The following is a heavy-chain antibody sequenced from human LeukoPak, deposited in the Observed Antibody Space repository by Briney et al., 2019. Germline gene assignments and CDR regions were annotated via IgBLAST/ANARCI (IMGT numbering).Heavy chain of an antibody. CDR2: IKHSGSA. Sequence: SETLSLTCAVYGGSFSGYYWSWIRQPPGKGLEWIGEIKHSGSANYNPSLKSRVTISVDTSKNQFSLKLSSVTAADTAVYYCARGSGITMVRGVIINWFDPWGQGTLVTVSS. D-gene: IGHD3-10*01. CDR3: ARGSGITMVRGVIINWFDP. J-gene: IGHJ5*02. V-gene: IGHV4-34*01. CDR1: GGSFSGYY.